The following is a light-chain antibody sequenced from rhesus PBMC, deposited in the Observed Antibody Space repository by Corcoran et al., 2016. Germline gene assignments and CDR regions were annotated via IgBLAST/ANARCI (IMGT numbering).Light chain of an antibody. CDR3: QHYYSTPFT. J-gene: IGKJ3*01. CDR1: QGITND. V-gene: IGKV1-25*01. Sequence: DIQMTQSPSSLSASVGDRVTITCRASQGITNDLAWYQPKPGETPKLLIYEASSLQSGIPSRFSCSGSGTDFTLTISSLQPEDFATYYCQHYYSTPFTFGPGTKLDIK. CDR2: EAS.